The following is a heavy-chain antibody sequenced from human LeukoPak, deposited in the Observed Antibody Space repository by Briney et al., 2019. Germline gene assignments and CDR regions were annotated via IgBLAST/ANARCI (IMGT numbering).Heavy chain of an antibody. CDR1: GYTFTSYG. D-gene: IGHD2-2*02. CDR2: ISAYNGNT. V-gene: IGHV1-18*01. CDR3: ARDPCSSTSCYTDYCYGMDV. J-gene: IGHJ6*02. Sequence: ASVKVSCKASGYTFTSYGISWVRQAPGQGLEWMGWISAYNGNTNYAQKLQGRVTMTTDTSTSTAYMELRSLRSDDTAVYYCARDPCSSTSCYTDYCYGMDVWGQGTTVTVSS.